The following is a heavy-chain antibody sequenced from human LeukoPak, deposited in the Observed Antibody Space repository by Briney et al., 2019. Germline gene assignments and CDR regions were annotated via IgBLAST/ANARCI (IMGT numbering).Heavy chain of an antibody. CDR2: IYFTGST. CDR3: ARANARHGYNFGDY. D-gene: IGHD5-24*01. Sequence: SETLSLTCTVSGDSISSSYWGWIRQPPGQGLEWIGNIYFTGSTTYNPSLKSRVTISVDTSKNQFSLKLSSVTAADTAVYYCARANARHGYNFGDYWGQGTLVTVSS. CDR1: GDSISSSY. J-gene: IGHJ4*02. V-gene: IGHV4-59*08.